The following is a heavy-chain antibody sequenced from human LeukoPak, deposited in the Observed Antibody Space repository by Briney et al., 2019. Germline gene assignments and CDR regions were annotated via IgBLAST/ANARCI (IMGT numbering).Heavy chain of an antibody. Sequence: PSETLSLTCSVSGGSITSDSHYWNWIRQPAGKGLEWIGRIFSSGSTIYNPSLKSRVTFSVDTSKNQFSLRLSSVTAADTAVYYCARGRSSSWYFWIDSWGQGTLVTASP. V-gene: IGHV4-61*02. CDR2: IFSSGST. CDR1: GGSITSDSHY. CDR3: ARGRSSSWYFWIDS. D-gene: IGHD6-13*01. J-gene: IGHJ5*01.